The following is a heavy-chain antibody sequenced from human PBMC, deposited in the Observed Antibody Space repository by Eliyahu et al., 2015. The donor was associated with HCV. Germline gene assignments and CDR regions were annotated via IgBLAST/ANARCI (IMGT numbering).Heavy chain of an antibody. Sequence: QVQLQESXPGLVKPSETLSLTCTVSGGSISSXYWSWIRQPPGKGLEWIGFIYYSGSTNYNPSLKSRVTMSLDTSKXQFSLKLSSVXAADTAVYYCASGGGGIAVAGTGGWFDPWGQGTLVTVSS. CDR3: ASGGGGIAVAGTGGWFDP. CDR2: IYYSGST. J-gene: IGHJ5*02. CDR1: GGSISSXY. V-gene: IGHV4-59*01. D-gene: IGHD6-19*01.